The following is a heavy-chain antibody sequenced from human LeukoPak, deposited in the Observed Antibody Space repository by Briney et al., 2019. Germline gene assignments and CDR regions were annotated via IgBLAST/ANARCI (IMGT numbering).Heavy chain of an antibody. Sequence: SETLSLTCTVSGVSISSYYWIWIRQPPGKGLEWVGYIYYSGSTNYNPSLKSRVTISVDTSKNQFSLNLSSVTAADTAVYYCATSQLIDYWGQGTLVTVSS. J-gene: IGHJ4*02. CDR2: IYYSGST. V-gene: IGHV4-59*01. CDR3: ATSQLIDY. CDR1: GVSISSYY.